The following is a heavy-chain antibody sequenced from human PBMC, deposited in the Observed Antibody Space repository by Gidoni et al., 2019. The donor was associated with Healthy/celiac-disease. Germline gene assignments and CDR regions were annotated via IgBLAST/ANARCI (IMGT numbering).Heavy chain of an antibody. CDR3: ARGVAARPRFDHDY. CDR1: GGSVSSGSYY. D-gene: IGHD6-6*01. J-gene: IGHJ4*02. Sequence: QVQLQESGPGLVKPSETLSLTCTVSGGSVSSGSYYWSWIRQPPGKGLEWIGYIYYSGSTNYNPSLKSRVTISVDTSKNQFSLKLSSVTAADTAVYYCARGVAARPRFDHDYWGQGTLVTVSS. CDR2: IYYSGST. V-gene: IGHV4-61*01.